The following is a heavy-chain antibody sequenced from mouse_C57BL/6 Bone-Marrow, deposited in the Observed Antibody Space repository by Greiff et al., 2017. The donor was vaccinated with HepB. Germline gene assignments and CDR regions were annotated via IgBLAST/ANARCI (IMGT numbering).Heavy chain of an antibody. D-gene: IGHD1-1*01. CDR2: ISSGSSTS. CDR3: ARGPHYYGSSYWYFDV. Sequence: EVMLVESGGGLVKPGGSLKLSCAASGFTFSDYGMHWVRQAPEKGLEWVAYISSGSSTSYYADTVKGRFTISRDNAKNTLFLQMTSLRSEDTAMYYCARGPHYYGSSYWYFDVWGTGTTVTVSS. J-gene: IGHJ1*03. V-gene: IGHV5-17*01. CDR1: GFTFSDYG.